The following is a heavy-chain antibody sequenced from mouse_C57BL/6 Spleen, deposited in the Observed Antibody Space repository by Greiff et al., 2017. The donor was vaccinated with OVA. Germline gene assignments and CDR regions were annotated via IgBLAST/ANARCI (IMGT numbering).Heavy chain of an antibody. CDR3: ASYDYDEAY. V-gene: IGHV5-6*01. Sequence: EVQGVESGGDLVKPGGSLKLSCAASGFTFSSYGMSWVRQTPDKRLEWVATISSGGSYTYYPDSVKGRFTISRDNAKNTLYLQMSSLKSEDTAMYYCASYDYDEAYWGQGTLVTVSA. CDR1: GFTFSSYG. D-gene: IGHD2-4*01. CDR2: ISSGGSYT. J-gene: IGHJ3*01.